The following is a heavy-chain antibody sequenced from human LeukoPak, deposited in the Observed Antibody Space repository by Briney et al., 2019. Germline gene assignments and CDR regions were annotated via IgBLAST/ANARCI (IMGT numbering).Heavy chain of an antibody. D-gene: IGHD4-11*01. CDR2: INHRGIT. V-gene: IGHV4-34*01. CDR1: GGSFSGYY. J-gene: IGHJ3*01. Sequence: SETLSLTCAVYGGSFSGYYWSWIRQPPGKGLEWIGEINHRGITNYNPSLKSRVTLSVDTSKTQFSLKLSSVTAADTAVCYCARAMTTSDAFDVWGQGTMVTVSS. CDR3: ARAMTTSDAFDV.